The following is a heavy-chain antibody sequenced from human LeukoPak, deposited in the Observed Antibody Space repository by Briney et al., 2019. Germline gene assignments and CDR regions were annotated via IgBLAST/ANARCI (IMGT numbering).Heavy chain of an antibody. D-gene: IGHD7-27*01. CDR2: TYYRSKWYN. V-gene: IGHV6-1*01. J-gene: IGHJ3*02. CDR1: GDSVSSNSAA. CDR3: ARDRLGISADYDDFDI. Sequence: SQTLSLTCAISGDSVSSNSAAWNWLSQSPSRGLEWLGRTYYRSKWYNDYAISVKSRITINPDTSKDQFSLQLNSVTPEDTAVYYCARDRLGISADYDDFDIWGQGTMVTVSS.